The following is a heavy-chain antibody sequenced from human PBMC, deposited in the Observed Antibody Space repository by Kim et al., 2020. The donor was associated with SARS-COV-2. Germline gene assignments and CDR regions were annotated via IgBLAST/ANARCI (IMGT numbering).Heavy chain of an antibody. Sequence: SETLSLTCTVSGGSISSSSYYWGWIRQPPGKGLEWIGSIYYSGSTYYNPSLKSRVTISVDTSKNQFSLKLSSVTAADTAVYYCARHGTVATSDFDYWGQGTLVTVSS. CDR2: IYYSGST. V-gene: IGHV4-39*01. CDR1: GGSISSSSYY. J-gene: IGHJ4*02. CDR3: ARHGTVATSDFDY. D-gene: IGHD5-12*01.